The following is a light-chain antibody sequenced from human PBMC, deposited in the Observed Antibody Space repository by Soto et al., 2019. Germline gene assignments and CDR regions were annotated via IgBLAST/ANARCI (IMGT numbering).Light chain of an antibody. Sequence: DIQMTQSPASLSASVGDRVTITCQASQDIRNYLNWYQQKEGKAPKLLIYDTSEVQTGVPSRFSGSRSGTDFTFTINSLQPADIATFYCQQYDKLVSFGQGTKLEIK. CDR3: QQYDKLVS. CDR1: QDIRNY. CDR2: DTS. J-gene: IGKJ2*01. V-gene: IGKV1-33*01.